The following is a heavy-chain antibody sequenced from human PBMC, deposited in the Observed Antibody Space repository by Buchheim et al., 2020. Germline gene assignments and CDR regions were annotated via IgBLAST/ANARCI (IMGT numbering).Heavy chain of an antibody. CDR2: ISSSSSYI. CDR1: GFTFSSYS. J-gene: IGHJ6*02. CDR3: ARDGFEQLVRSHYYGMDV. V-gene: IGHV3-21*01. Sequence: EVQLVESGGGLVKPGGSLRLSCAASGFTFSSYSMNWVRQAPGKGLEWVSSISSSSSYIYYADSVKGRFTISRDNAKNSLYLQMNSLRAEDTAVYYCARDGFEQLVRSHYYGMDVWGQGTT. D-gene: IGHD6-6*01.